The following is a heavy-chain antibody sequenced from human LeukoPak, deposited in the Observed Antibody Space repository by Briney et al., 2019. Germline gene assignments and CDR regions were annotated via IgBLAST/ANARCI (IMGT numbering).Heavy chain of an antibody. CDR2: ISSSSSYI. V-gene: IGHV3-21*01. D-gene: IGHD2-15*01. J-gene: IGHJ4*02. CDR3: ARDVKLYPSCFDY. Sequence: GGSLRLSCAASGFTFSSYSMNWVRQAPGKGLEWVSSISSSSSYIYYADSVKGRFTISRDNAKNSLYLQMNSLRAEDTAVYYCARDVKLYPSCFDYWGQGTLVTVSS. CDR1: GFTFSSYS.